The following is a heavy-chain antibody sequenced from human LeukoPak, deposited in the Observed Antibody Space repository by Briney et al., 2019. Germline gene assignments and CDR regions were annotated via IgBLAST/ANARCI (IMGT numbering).Heavy chain of an antibody. CDR3: ARDNNAATGYSYGYLNY. V-gene: IGHV1-2*02. CDR2: INPNSGGT. D-gene: IGHD5-18*01. Sequence: ASMKVSCKASGYTFTGYYMHWVRQAPGQGLEWMGWINPNSGGTNYAQKFQGRVTMTRDTSISTAYMELSRLRSDDTAVYYCARDNNAATGYSYGYLNYWGQGTLVTVSS. J-gene: IGHJ4*02. CDR1: GYTFTGYY.